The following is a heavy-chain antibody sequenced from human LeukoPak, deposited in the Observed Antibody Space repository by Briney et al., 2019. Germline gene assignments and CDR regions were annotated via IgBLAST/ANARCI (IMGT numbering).Heavy chain of an antibody. V-gene: IGHV3-23*01. CDR3: AKQPRYDVDAFDI. CDR1: GFTFSTYV. D-gene: IGHD3-3*01. CDR2: ISGSGGTT. J-gene: IGHJ3*02. Sequence: GGSLRLSCAASGFTFSTYVVNWVRQAPGKGLEWVSTISGSGGTTYYADSVKGRFTISRDNSKNTLYLQMNSLRAEDTAVYHCAKQPRYDVDAFDIWGQGTMVTVCS.